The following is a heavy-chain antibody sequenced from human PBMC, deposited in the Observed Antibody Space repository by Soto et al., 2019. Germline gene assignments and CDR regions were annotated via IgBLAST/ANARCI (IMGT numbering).Heavy chain of an antibody. J-gene: IGHJ5*02. CDR1: IFTFSRYS. D-gene: IGHD3-22*01. Sequence: PGGTLTRSYASSIFTFSRYSRKWVPRSPLKGLEWVSSISSSSSYIYYADSVKGRFTISRDNAKNSLYLQMNSLRAEDTAVYYCAREDHDSSGSGWFDPWGQGTLVTVSS. CDR2: ISSSSSYI. V-gene: IGHV3-21*01. CDR3: AREDHDSSGSGWFDP.